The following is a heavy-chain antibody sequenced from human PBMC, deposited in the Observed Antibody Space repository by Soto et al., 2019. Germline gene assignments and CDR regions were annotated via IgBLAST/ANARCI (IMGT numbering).Heavy chain of an antibody. CDR2: MYYSGST. Sequence: SETLSLTCTVSGGSIRSDNYNWAWIRQPPGEGLEWIGGMYYSGSTYYSPSLKSRVTISVDTSKNQFSLKLSSVTAADTAVYFCARGLAYYYDSSGRSLVFDYRGQGTLVTVSS. J-gene: IGHJ4*02. D-gene: IGHD3-22*01. CDR3: ARGLAYYYDSSGRSLVFDY. CDR1: GGSIRSDNYN. V-gene: IGHV4-39*07.